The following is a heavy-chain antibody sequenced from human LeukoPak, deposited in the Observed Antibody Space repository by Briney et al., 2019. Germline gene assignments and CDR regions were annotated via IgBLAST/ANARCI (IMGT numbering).Heavy chain of an antibody. CDR3: ARHEYGGYVHAFDI. CDR2: IYYSGST. D-gene: IGHD4-17*01. CDR1: GGSISSYY. J-gene: IGHJ3*02. Sequence: SETLSLTCTVSGGSISSYYWSWIRQPPGKGLEWIGYIYYSGSTNYNPSLKSRVTISVDTSKNQFSLKLSSVTAADTAVYYCARHEYGGYVHAFDIWGQGTMVTVSS. V-gene: IGHV4-59*08.